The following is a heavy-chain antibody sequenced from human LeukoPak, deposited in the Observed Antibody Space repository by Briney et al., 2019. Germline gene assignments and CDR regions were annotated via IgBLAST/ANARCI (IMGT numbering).Heavy chain of an antibody. V-gene: IGHV3-23*01. CDR3: ARDQIAVLPAPMDLDWYFDL. Sequence: PGGSLRLSCAASGFTVSSNYMSWVRQAPGKRLEWVSTISGSGGSTYYADSVKGRFTISRDNSKSTLYLQMNSLRAEDTAVFYCARDQIAVLPAPMDLDWYFDLWGRGTLVTVSS. D-gene: IGHD2-2*01. CDR1: GFTVSSNY. CDR2: ISGSGGST. J-gene: IGHJ2*01.